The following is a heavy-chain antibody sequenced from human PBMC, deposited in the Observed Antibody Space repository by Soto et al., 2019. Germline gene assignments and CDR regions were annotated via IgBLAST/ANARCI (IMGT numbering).Heavy chain of an antibody. V-gene: IGHV4-39*01. CDR1: AGFIAPSKHY. CDR3: ARHFVAVVIKGWGY. D-gene: IGHD3-22*01. Sequence: EARSLTCTVSAGFIAPSKHYCDWLRQHPGKGLEWIGTTYYNGHAYYNPSLKSRVTMSVDTSKNQFSLKLISVTASDTAVYYCARHFVAVVIKGWGYWGQGTLVTVS. CDR2: TYYNGHA. J-gene: IGHJ4*02.